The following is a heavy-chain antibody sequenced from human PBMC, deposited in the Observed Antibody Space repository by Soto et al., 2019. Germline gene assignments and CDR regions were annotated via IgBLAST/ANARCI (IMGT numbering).Heavy chain of an antibody. J-gene: IGHJ3*02. V-gene: IGHV3-23*01. D-gene: IGHD3-9*01. CDR1: GFTFSSYA. CDR3: AKGGPKRYFDWLLYEGDDAFDI. CDR2: ISGSGGST. Sequence: GGSLRLSCAASGFTFSSYAMSWVRQAPGKGLEWVSAISGSGGSTYYADSVKGRFTIPRDNSKSTLYLQMNSLRAEDTAVYYCAKGGPKRYFDWLLYEGDDAFDIWGQGTMVTVSS.